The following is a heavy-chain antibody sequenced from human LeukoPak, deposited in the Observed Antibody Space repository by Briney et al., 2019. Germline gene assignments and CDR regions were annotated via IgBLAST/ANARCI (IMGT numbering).Heavy chain of an antibody. CDR3: AAVIDY. J-gene: IGHJ4*02. CDR2: ISGSGGST. CDR1: GFTFSSYG. V-gene: IGHV3-23*01. Sequence: GGTLRLSCAGSGFTFSSYGMSWVRQAPGKGLEWVSAISGSGGSTYYADSVKGRFTISRDNAKNSLYLQMNSLRAEDTAVYYCAAVIDYWGQGTLVTVPS.